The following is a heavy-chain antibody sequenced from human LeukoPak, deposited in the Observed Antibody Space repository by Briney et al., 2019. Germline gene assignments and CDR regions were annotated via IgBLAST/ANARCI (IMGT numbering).Heavy chain of an antibody. V-gene: IGHV4-59*01. J-gene: IGHJ6*02. CDR2: IYYSGST. D-gene: IGHD6-19*01. CDR1: GGSISSYY. CDR3: ARATRGWGLDYYYYYGMDV. Sequence: PSETLFLTCTVSGGSISSYYWSWIRQPPGKGLEWIGYIYYSGSTNYNPSLKSRVTISVDTSKNQFSLKLSSVTAADTAVYYCARATRGWGLDYYYYYGMDVWGQGTTVTVSS.